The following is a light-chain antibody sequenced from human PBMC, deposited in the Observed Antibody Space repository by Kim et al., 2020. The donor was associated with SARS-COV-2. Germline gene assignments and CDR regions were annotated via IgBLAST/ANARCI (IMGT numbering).Light chain of an antibody. CDR2: GKN. CDR1: SLRSYY. V-gene: IGLV3-19*01. J-gene: IGLJ3*02. CDR3: KSRDSSGNHPV. Sequence: SSELTQDPAVSVALGQTVRITCQGDSLRSYYASWYQQKPGQAPVLVIYGKNNRPSGIPDRFSGSSSGNTASLTITGAQAEDEADYYCKSRDSSGNHPVFGGGTQLTVL.